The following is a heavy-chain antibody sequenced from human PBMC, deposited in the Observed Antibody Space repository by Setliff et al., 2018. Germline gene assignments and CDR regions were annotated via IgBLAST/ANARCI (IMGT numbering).Heavy chain of an antibody. CDR3: ARPSGQSSGWYPTHLHFDH. CDR2: IYYSGIT. J-gene: IGHJ4*02. V-gene: IGHV4-39*01. Sequence: PSETLSLTCTVSGGSISSSSYYWGWIRQPPGKGLEWIGSIYYSGITYYNPSLKSRVTISVDTSKNQFSLKLSSVTAADTAVYYCARPSGQSSGWYPTHLHFDHWGQGTLVTVSS. D-gene: IGHD6-19*01. CDR1: GGSISSSSYY.